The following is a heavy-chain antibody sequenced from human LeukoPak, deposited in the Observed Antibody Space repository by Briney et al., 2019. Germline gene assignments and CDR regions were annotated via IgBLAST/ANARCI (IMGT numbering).Heavy chain of an antibody. CDR2: ILYDGTTK. CDR1: GFTFNSYA. D-gene: IGHD2-15*01. J-gene: IGHJ4*02. CDR3: ARAYCSGGFCYPPDGY. V-gene: IGHV3-30-3*01. Sequence: PGRSLRLSCAASGFTFNSYAMHWVRQAPGKGLEWVAVILYDGTTKYYADSVKGRFTISRDDSKNTLYLQMNSLTAEDTAVYYCARAYCSGGFCYPPDGYWGQGTLVTVSS.